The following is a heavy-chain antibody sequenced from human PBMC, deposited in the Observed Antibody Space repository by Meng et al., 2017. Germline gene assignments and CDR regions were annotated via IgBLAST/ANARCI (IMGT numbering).Heavy chain of an antibody. Sequence: GESLKISCAASGFTFGSYWMSWVRQAPGKGLEWVANIKEDGSEKYYVDSVKGRFTISRDNAENSLYLQMSSLRAEDTAVYYCVTSGTGHPYYFDYWGQGTLVTVSS. J-gene: IGHJ4*02. CDR3: VTSGTGHPYYFDY. CDR2: IKEDGSEK. CDR1: GFTFGSYW. V-gene: IGHV3-7*01. D-gene: IGHD1-1*01.